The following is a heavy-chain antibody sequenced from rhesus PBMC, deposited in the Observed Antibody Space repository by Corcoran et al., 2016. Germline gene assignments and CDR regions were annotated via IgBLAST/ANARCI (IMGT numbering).Heavy chain of an antibody. CDR3: VRSPGIAAGPGDY. CDR2: KKYDGIAI. D-gene: IGHD6-13*01. J-gene: IGHJ4*01. CDR1: GFTFSSTR. V-gene: IGHV3S35*01. Sequence: EVQLVESGGGLVQPGGSLRLSCAASGFTFSSTRMNWIRQAPGKGLEWVANKKYDGIAIYYVNSVKGRFTISRDNAKNSLYLQMNSLRAEDTAVYYCVRSPGIAAGPGDYWGQGVLVTVSS.